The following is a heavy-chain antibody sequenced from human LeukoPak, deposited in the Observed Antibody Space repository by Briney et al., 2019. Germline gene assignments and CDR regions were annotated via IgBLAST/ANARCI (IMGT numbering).Heavy chain of an antibody. CDR2: IYYSGST. CDR1: GGSISSYY. CDR3: ARGNCSGGSCYVTY. Sequence: PSETLSLTCTVSGGSISSYYWSWIRQPPGKGLEWIGYIYYSGSTSYNPSLESRVTISVDTSKNQFSLKLSSVTAADTAVYYCARGNCSGGSCYVTYWGQGTLVTVSS. V-gene: IGHV4-59*01. D-gene: IGHD2-15*01. J-gene: IGHJ4*02.